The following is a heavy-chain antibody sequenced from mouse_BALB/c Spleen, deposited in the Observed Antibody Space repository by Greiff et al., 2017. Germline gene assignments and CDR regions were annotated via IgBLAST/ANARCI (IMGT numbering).Heavy chain of an antibody. J-gene: IGHJ1*01. CDR1: GYSITSGYY. V-gene: IGHV3-6*02. Sequence: EVQLQESGPGLVKPSQSLSLTCSVTGYSITSGYYWNWIRQFPGNKLEWMGYISYDGSNNYNPSLKNRISITRDTSKNQFFLKLNSVTTEDTATYYCARDLGGYFDVWGAGTTVTVSS. CDR3: ARDLGGYFDV. D-gene: IGHD4-1*01. CDR2: ISYDGSN.